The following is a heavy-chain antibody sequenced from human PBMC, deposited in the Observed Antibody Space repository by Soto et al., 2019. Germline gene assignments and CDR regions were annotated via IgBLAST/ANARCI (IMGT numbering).Heavy chain of an antibody. D-gene: IGHD3-9*01. CDR1: GGSISSYY. V-gene: IGHV4-59*08. Sequence: SETLSLTCTVSGGSISSYYWSWIRQPPGKGLEWIGNVHDSWSSYYNPSLKSRVTLSLDTSKNQFSLKLSSVTAADTAVYYCARHGVLTGYIYWGQGTLVTVSS. CDR3: ARHGVLTGYIY. J-gene: IGHJ4*02. CDR2: VHDSWSS.